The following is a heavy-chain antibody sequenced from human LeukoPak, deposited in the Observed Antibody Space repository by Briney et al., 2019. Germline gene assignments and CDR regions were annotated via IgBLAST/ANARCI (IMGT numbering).Heavy chain of an antibody. CDR1: GFRFSSYG. CDR2: IWSDGNNK. D-gene: IGHD4-17*01. Sequence: TGGSLRLSCATSGFRFSSYGMHWVRQAPGKGLEWVAVIWSDGNNKHYADSVKGRFTISRDNAKNSLYLQMNSLRVEDTAVYYCATATSLDYGDYFFHDWGQGTLVTVSS. J-gene: IGHJ1*01. V-gene: IGHV3-33*03. CDR3: ATATSLDYGDYFFHD.